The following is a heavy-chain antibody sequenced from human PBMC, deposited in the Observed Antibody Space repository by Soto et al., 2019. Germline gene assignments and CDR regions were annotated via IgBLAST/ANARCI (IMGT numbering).Heavy chain of an antibody. D-gene: IGHD1-1*01. CDR1: GGTFSSYA. CDR2: IIPIFGTA. CDR3: ARGGSTGTRLDY. J-gene: IGHJ4*02. Sequence: QVQLVQSGAEVKKPGSSVKVSCKASGGTFSSYAISWVRQAPGQGLEWMGGIIPIFGTANYAQKFQGRVTITADEATSTAYMERSSLRAEDTAVYYCARGGSTGTRLDYWGQGTLVTVSS. V-gene: IGHV1-69*01.